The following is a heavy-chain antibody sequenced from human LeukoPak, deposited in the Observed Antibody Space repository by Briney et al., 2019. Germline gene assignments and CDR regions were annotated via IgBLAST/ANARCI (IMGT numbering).Heavy chain of an antibody. D-gene: IGHD4-17*01. CDR2: IYYSGST. Sequence: PSETLSLTCTVSGGSISSYYWSWIRQPPGKGLEWIGYIYYSGSTNYNPSLKSRVTISVDTSKNQFSLKLSSVTAADTAVYYCARVPDYDDYSYYYYGMDVWGQGTTVTVSS. CDR1: GGSISSYY. CDR3: ARVPDYDDYSYYYYGMDV. V-gene: IGHV4-59*01. J-gene: IGHJ6*02.